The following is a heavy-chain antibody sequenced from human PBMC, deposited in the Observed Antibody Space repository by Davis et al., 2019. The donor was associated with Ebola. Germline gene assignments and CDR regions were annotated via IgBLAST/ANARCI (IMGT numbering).Heavy chain of an antibody. Sequence: GGSLRLSCAASGFTFSSYGMHWVRQAPGKGLQWVSAIGHGGDTWYADSVRGRFTISRDNSRNTLDLQMSDVRAEDTAIYYCAKRGRQGRGTTDFDNWGQGTLVTVSS. V-gene: IGHV3-23*01. CDR1: GFTFSSYG. CDR3: AKRGRQGRGTTDFDN. D-gene: IGHD1-7*01. J-gene: IGHJ4*02. CDR2: IGHGGDT.